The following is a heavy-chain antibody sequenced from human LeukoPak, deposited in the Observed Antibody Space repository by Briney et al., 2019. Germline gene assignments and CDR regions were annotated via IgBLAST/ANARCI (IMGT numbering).Heavy chain of an antibody. V-gene: IGHV3-48*04. CDR3: ATTLTRDSSGSYGALDY. CDR2: ISSSSKTI. Sequence: GGSLRLSCAASGFTVSSNYMSWVRQAPGKGLEWVSYISSSSKTIYYADSVKGRFTISRDNAKNSLYLQMNSLRVEDTAVYYCATTLTRDSSGSYGALDYWGQGTLVTVSS. J-gene: IGHJ4*02. D-gene: IGHD3-22*01. CDR1: GFTVSSNY.